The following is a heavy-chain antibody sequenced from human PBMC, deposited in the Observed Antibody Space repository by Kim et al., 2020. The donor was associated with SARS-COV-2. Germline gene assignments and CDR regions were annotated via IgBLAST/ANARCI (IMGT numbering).Heavy chain of an antibody. CDR2: IWYDGSNK. V-gene: IGHV3-33*01. Sequence: GGSLRLSCAASGFTFSSYGMHWVRQAPGKGLEWVAVIWYDGSNKYYADSVKGRFTISRDNSKNTLYLQMNSLRAEDTAVYYCARGRVRGYPWDYYYGMDVWGQGTTVTVSS. D-gene: IGHD3-22*01. CDR3: ARGRVRGYPWDYYYGMDV. CDR1: GFTFSSYG. J-gene: IGHJ6*02.